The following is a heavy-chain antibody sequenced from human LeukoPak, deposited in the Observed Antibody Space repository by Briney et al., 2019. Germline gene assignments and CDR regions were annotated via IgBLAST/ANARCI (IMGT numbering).Heavy chain of an antibody. CDR1: GFTFSSYE. CDR3: ARAPPNYYFMGV. J-gene: IGHJ6*03. Sequence: GGSLRLSCAASGFTFSSYEMNWVRQAPGKGLEWVSSISSSSSYIYYADSVKGRFTISRDNAKNSLYLQMNSLRAEDTAVYYCARAPPNYYFMGVWGKGTTVTVSS. CDR2: ISSSSSYI. V-gene: IGHV3-21*01.